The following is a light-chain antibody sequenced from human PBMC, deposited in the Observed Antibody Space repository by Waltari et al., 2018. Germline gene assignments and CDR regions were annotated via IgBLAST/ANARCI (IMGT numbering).Light chain of an antibody. CDR1: SSDVGSYNY. Sequence: QSALTQPASVSGSPGQSITISCSGTSSDVGSYNYVPWYQQHPGKAPKLMIYDVTQRPSGVSQRFSGSESGDTASLTMSGLQAGDEADYYCSSYTTSSTLVVGGGTKLTVL. CDR2: DVT. CDR3: SSYTTSSTLV. J-gene: IGLJ2*01. V-gene: IGLV2-14*01.